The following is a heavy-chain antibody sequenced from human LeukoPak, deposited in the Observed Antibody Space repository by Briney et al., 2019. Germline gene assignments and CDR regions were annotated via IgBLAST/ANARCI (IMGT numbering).Heavy chain of an antibody. V-gene: IGHV3-74*03. Sequence: GGSLRLSCAASGFTFSSYWMHWVRQAPGTGLVWVSRITDDATTTYADSVRGRFTISRDNAKNILYLQMNSLRAEDTALYYCVRDRVGPDYWGQGTLVTVSS. CDR1: GFTFSSYW. J-gene: IGHJ4*02. CDR3: VRDRVGPDY. CDR2: ITDDATT. D-gene: IGHD1-26*01.